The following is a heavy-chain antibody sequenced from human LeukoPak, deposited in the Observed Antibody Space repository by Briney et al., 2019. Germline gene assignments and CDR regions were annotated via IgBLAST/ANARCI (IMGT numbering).Heavy chain of an antibody. Sequence: PSETLSLTCTVSGGSISSSSYYWGWIRQPPGKGLEWIGSIYYSGSTYYNPSLKSRVTISVDTSKNQFSLKLSSVTAADAAVYYCARQRHPMRLDSWGQGTLVTVSS. J-gene: IGHJ5*01. CDR2: IYYSGST. V-gene: IGHV4-39*01. CDR3: ARQRHPMRLDS. CDR1: GGSISSSSYY. D-gene: IGHD3-22*01.